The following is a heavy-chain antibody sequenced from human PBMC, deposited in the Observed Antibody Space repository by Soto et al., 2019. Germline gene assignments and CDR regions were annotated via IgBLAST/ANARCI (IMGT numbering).Heavy chain of an antibody. CDR2: IYYSGST. Sequence: NRXETLSLTCTVSGGSISSSSYYGGWIRQPPGKGLEWIGSIYYSGSTYYNPSLKSRVTISVGTSKNQFSLKLSSVTAADTAVYYCASQGGGYSGYDYGDYGMDVWGQATTVTVSS. J-gene: IGHJ6*02. V-gene: IGHV4-39*01. CDR1: GGSISSSSYY. D-gene: IGHD5-12*01. CDR3: ASQGGGYSGYDYGDYGMDV.